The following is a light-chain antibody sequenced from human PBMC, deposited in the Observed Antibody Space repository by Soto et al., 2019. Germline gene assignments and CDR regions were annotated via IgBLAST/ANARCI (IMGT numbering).Light chain of an antibody. CDR3: SSYTSSSTLVV. Sequence: QSALTQPASVSGSPEQSITISCTGTSSDVGGYNYVSWYQQYPGKAPKLMIYDVSNRPSGVSNRFSGSKSGNTASLTISGLQAEDEADYFCSSYTSSSTLVVFGGGTKLTVL. CDR1: SSDVGGYNY. V-gene: IGLV2-14*01. J-gene: IGLJ2*01. CDR2: DVS.